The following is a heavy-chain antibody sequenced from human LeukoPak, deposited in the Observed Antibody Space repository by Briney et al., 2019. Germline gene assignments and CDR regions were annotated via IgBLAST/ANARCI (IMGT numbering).Heavy chain of an antibody. CDR1: GYTFTSYH. CDR2: INLSGGST. CDR3: ARGLGDY. Sequence: GASVRVSCKASGYTFTSYHMHWVRQAPGQGLEWMGKINLSGGSTTYAQKFQGRVTMTRDTSTSTVYMELSSLRSEDTAVYYCARGLGDYWGQGTLVTVSS. J-gene: IGHJ4*02. V-gene: IGHV1-46*01.